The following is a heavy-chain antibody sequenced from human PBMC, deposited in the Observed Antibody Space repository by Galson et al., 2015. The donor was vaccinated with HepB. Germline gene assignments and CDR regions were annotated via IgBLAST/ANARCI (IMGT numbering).Heavy chain of an antibody. J-gene: IGHJ4*02. CDR3: ARGSSDYGGAYDY. Sequence: SVKVSCKAFGFTFTDYYIHWVRQAPGQGLEWMGRINPNNRGTNFAQKFQGRVTLTRDMSTRTVYMDLRRLRSDDTAVYWCARGSSDYGGAYDYWGQGTLVTVSS. CDR1: GFTFTDYY. CDR2: INPNNRGT. V-gene: IGHV1-2*06. D-gene: IGHD4-23*01.